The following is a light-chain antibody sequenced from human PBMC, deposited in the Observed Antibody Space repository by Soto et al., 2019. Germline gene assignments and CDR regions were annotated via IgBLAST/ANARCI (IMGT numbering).Light chain of an antibody. V-gene: IGLV2-23*01. CDR2: EGN. CDR1: SRDVGSFNL. Sequence: QSVLTQPASVSGSPGQSITISCTGTSRDVGSFNLVSWYQHHPGKAPKLIIYEGNKWPSGISSRFSGSMSGNTASLTIFGLQAEDEADYYCCSYACSSTPLFGGGTKLTVL. J-gene: IGLJ2*01. CDR3: CSYACSSTPL.